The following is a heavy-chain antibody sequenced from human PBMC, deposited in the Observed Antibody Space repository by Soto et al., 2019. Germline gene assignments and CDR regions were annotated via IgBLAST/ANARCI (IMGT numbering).Heavy chain of an antibody. Sequence: QVQLVESGGGVVQPGRSLRLSCAASGFTFSSYAMHWVRQAPGKGLEWVAVISYDGSNKYYADSVKGRFTISRDNSKNTLYLQMNSLRAEDTAVYYCARGSLVDYSNYWSLYYGMDVWGQGTTVTVSS. D-gene: IGHD4-4*01. CDR3: ARGSLVDYSNYWSLYYGMDV. J-gene: IGHJ6*02. V-gene: IGHV3-30-3*01. CDR1: GFTFSSYA. CDR2: ISYDGSNK.